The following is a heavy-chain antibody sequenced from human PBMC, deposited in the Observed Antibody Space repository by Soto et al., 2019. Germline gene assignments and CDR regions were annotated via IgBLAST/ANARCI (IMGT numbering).Heavy chain of an antibody. CDR1: GYSISSGYY. D-gene: IGHD3-22*01. CDR3: ARATRYYDSSGYSFFDY. J-gene: IGHJ4*02. V-gene: IGHV4-38-2*01. CDR2: IYHSGST. Sequence: SETLSLTCAVSGYSISSGYYWGWIRQPPGKGLEWIGSIYHSGSTYYNPSLKSRVTISVDTSKNQFSLKLSSVTAADTAVYYCARATRYYDSSGYSFFDYWGQGTLVTVSS.